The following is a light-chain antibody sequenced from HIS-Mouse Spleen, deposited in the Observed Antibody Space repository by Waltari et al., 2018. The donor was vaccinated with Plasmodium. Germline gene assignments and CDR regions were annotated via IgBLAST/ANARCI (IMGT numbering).Light chain of an antibody. CDR2: TDS. Sequence: SYELTQPSSVSASPGQTARITCSGDVLAKKYARWFQQKPGQAPVLVIYTDSERPSGIPERFSGSSSGTTVTLTISGAQVEDEADYYCYSAADNNRVFGGGTKLTVL. J-gene: IGLJ3*02. CDR1: VLAKKY. CDR3: YSAADNNRV. V-gene: IGLV3-27*01.